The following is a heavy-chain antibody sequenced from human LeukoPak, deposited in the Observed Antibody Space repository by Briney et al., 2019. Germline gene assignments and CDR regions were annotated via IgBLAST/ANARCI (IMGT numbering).Heavy chain of an antibody. CDR1: GFTFSSYA. J-gene: IGHJ4*02. V-gene: IGHV3-30-3*01. CDR2: ISYDGSNK. CDR3: ARDGGRIVGAAFGSDY. Sequence: PGGSLRLSCAASGFTFSSYAMHWVRQAPGKGLEWVAVISYDGSNKYYADSVKGRFTISRDNSKNTLYLQMNSLRAEDTAVYYCARDGGRIVGAAFGSDYWGQGTLVTVSS. D-gene: IGHD1-26*01.